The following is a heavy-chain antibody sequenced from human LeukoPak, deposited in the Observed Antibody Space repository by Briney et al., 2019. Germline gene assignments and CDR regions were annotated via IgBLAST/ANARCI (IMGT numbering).Heavy chain of an antibody. CDR1: GDSVSSNNTA. D-gene: IGHD6-19*01. V-gene: IGHV6-1*01. CDR3: AREYSSSGLAFDY. J-gene: IGHJ4*02. Sequence: SQTLSLTCAISGDSVSSNNTAWNWIRQSPSRGLEWLGRTYYRSKWYNDYAVSVKSRININPDTSESRFSLHLNSVTPDDAAVYYCAREYSSSGLAFDYWGQGTLVTVSS. CDR2: TYYRSKWYN.